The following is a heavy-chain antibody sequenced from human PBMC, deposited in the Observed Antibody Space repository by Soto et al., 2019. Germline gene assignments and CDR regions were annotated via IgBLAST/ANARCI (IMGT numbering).Heavy chain of an antibody. CDR3: ARVSGNCVNGVYRLDV. D-gene: IGHD2-8*01. CDR1: GVSISSYY. Sequence: SETLSLTCTVSGVSISSYYWSWIRQSPGKGLVCIGHIYYSGSTDYNPSLKSRVTISLDTSKSQFSLQLSSVTAADTAVYYCARVSGNCVNGVYRLDVWGQGTPVTVAS. V-gene: IGHV4-59*01. CDR2: IYYSGST. J-gene: IGHJ6*01.